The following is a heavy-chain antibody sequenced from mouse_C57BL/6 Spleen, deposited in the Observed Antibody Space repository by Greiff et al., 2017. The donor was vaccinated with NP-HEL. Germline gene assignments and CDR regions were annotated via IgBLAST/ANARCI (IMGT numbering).Heavy chain of an antibody. Sequence: VQLQQSGAELVRPGASVTLSCKASGYTFTDYEMHWVKQTPVHGLEWIGAIDPETGGTAYNQKFKGKAILTADKSSSTAYMELRSLTSEDSAVYYCTRGYGSSYGTGWYFDVWGTGTTVTVSS. V-gene: IGHV1-15*01. D-gene: IGHD1-1*01. CDR3: TRGYGSSYGTGWYFDV. J-gene: IGHJ1*03. CDR2: IDPETGGT. CDR1: GYTFTDYE.